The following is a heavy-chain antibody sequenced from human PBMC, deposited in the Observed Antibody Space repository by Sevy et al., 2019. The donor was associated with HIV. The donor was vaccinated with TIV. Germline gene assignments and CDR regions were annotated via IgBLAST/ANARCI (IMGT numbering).Heavy chain of an antibody. V-gene: IGHV4-59*08. Sequence: SETLSLTCTVSGGSITSLYWNWIRQPPGKGLEWIANIYYKGHINYNPSLRSRVTLSLDTSRNLFSLRLSSVTAADTAMYYCAGENAWGRGYSWGQGTLVTVSS. CDR2: IYYKGHI. CDR3: AGENAWGRGYS. CDR1: GGSITSLY. J-gene: IGHJ4*02. D-gene: IGHD1-26*01.